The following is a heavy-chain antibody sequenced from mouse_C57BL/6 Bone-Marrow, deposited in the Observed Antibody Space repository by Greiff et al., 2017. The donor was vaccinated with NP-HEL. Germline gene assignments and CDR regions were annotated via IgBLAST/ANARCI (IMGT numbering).Heavy chain of an antibody. CDR1: GFTFSSYG. J-gene: IGHJ4*01. Sequence: EVKLVESGGDLVKPGGSLKLSCAASGFTFSSYGMSWVRQTPDKRLEWVATISSGGSYTYYPDSVKGRFTISRDNAKNTLYLQMSSLKSEDTAMYYCARWLLPYYYARDYWGQGTSVTVSS. CDR3: ARWLLPYYYARDY. V-gene: IGHV5-6*01. CDR2: ISSGGSYT. D-gene: IGHD2-3*01.